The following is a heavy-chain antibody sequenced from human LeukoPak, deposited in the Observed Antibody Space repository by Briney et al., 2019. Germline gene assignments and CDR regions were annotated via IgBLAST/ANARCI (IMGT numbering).Heavy chain of an antibody. V-gene: IGHV4-59*11. J-gene: IGHJ6*02. Sequence: SETLSLTCTVSGGSINSHYWTWIRQSPGKGLERIGCFYNSGSTTYNPSLRSRVTISVDVSKSQFSLRLTSVTAADTATYYCSRASPGAIYYYGMDVWGQGTTVTVSS. CDR2: FYNSGST. CDR1: GGSINSHY. CDR3: SRASPGAIYYYGMDV. D-gene: IGHD2/OR15-2a*01.